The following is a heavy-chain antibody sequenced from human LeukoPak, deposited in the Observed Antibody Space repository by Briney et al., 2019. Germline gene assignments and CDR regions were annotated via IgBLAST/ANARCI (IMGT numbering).Heavy chain of an antibody. CDR1: GYTFTSYD. CDR3: ARGSGDSSGYYYNPFFYYYYYMDA. V-gene: IGHV1-8*03. J-gene: IGHJ6*03. CDR2: MNPNSGNT. D-gene: IGHD3-22*01. Sequence: ASVKVSCKASGYTFTSYDINWVRQATGQGLEWMGWMNPNSGNTGYAQKFQGRVTITRNTSISTAYMELSSLRSEDTAVYYCARGSGDSSGYYYNPFFYYYYYMDAWGKGTTVTVSS.